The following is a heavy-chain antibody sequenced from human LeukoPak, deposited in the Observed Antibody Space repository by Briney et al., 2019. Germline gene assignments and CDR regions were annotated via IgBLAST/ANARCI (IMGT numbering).Heavy chain of an antibody. J-gene: IGHJ5*02. D-gene: IGHD3-9*01. CDR2: IYYSGST. CDR3: ARTGPAQYYDILTGLWFDP. Sequence: MPSETLSLTCTVSGGSISSYYWSWIRQPPGKGLEWIGYIYYSGSTNYNPSLKSRVTKSVDTSKNQFSLKLSSVTAADTAVYYCARTGPAQYYDILTGLWFDPWGQGTLVTVSS. CDR1: GGSISSYY. V-gene: IGHV4-59*01.